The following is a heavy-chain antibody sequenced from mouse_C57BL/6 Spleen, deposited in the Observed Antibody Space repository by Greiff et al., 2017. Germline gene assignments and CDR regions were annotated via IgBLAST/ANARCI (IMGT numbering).Heavy chain of an antibody. J-gene: IGHJ2*01. CDR1: GFIFSSYA. V-gene: IGHV5-9-1*02. D-gene: IGHD4-1*01. CDR2: ISSGGEYI. Sequence: EVKVVESGEGLVKPGGSLKLSCAASGFIFSSYAMSWVRQTPEKRLEWVAYISSGGEYIYYADTVKGRFTISRDNARNTLYLQMSSLKSEDTAMYYCTRAWDGYFDYWGQGTTLTVSS. CDR3: TRAWDGYFDY.